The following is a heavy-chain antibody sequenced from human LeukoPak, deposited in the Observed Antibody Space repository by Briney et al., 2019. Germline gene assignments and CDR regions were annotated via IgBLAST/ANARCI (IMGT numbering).Heavy chain of an antibody. CDR3: AKVSRAGDNFDL. CDR1: GFPFSLYT. J-gene: IGHJ2*01. CDR2: ITSRSDFI. Sequence: PGGSLRLSCVASGFPFSLYTMNWVRQVPGKGLQWLSSITSRSDFIFYEESLKGRFTISRDNAKNSLFLQMNSLSAEDTARYYCAKVSRAGDNFDLWGRGTLVTVSS. V-gene: IGHV3-21*01. D-gene: IGHD2-21*02.